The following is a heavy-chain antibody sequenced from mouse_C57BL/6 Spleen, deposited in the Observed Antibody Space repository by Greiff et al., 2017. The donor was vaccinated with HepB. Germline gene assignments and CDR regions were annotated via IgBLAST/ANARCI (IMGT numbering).Heavy chain of an antibody. CDR3: AREGAQAWFAY. CDR1: GYSITSGYY. J-gene: IGHJ3*01. D-gene: IGHD3-2*02. CDR2: ISYDGSN. Sequence: DVKLQESGPGLVKPSQSLSLTCSVTGYSITSGYYWNWIRQFPGNKLEWMGYISYDGSNNYNPSLKNRISITRDTSKNQFFLKLNSVTTEDTATYYCAREGAQAWFAYWGQGTLVTVSA. V-gene: IGHV3-6*01.